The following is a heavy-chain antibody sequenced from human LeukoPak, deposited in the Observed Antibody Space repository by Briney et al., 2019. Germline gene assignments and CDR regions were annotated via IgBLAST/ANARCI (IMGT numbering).Heavy chain of an antibody. Sequence: ASVKVSCKASRYTFTGYYIHWVRQAPGQGGEWMGWINPHSGGTGYAQNFQGRVTMTRDTSISTAYMDLSSLRSDDTAFYYCARDSNYYGSGSYYNSDSWGQGTLVTVSS. CDR2: INPHSGGT. CDR1: RYTFTGYY. J-gene: IGHJ4*02. CDR3: ARDSNYYGSGSYYNSDS. V-gene: IGHV1-2*02. D-gene: IGHD3-10*01.